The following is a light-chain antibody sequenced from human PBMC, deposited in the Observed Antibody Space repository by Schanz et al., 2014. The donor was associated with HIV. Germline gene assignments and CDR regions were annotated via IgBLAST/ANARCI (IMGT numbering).Light chain of an antibody. CDR2: DVT. Sequence: QSALIQPPSVSGSPGQSITISCTGTSSDAGGYNYVSWYQQHPGKAPKLMIYDVTKRPSGVPDRFSGSKSGNTASLTISGLQAEDEADYYCCSYAGRYTFYVFGTGTKLTVL. J-gene: IGLJ1*01. V-gene: IGLV2-11*01. CDR1: SSDAGGYNY. CDR3: CSYAGRYTFYV.